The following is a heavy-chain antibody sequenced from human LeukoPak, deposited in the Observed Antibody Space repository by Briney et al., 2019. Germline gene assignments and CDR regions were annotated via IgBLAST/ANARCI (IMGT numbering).Heavy chain of an antibody. CDR3: ARVKRFGGATNGVDY. J-gene: IGHJ4*02. D-gene: IGHD1-26*01. CDR1: GFTFSTYE. CDR2: ISSSDSTV. Sequence: GGSLRLSCVASGFTFSTYEMNWVRQAPGKGLEWVSYISSSDSTVYYADSVKGRFTISRDNVKNSLHLQMNSLRAEDTAVYYCARVKRFGGATNGVDYWGQGTLVTVSS. V-gene: IGHV3-48*03.